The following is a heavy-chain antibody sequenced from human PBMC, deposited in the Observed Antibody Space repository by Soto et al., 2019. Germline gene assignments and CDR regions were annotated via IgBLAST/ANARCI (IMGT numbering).Heavy chain of an antibody. CDR3: ARVSGYYLPDY. Sequence: GASVKVSCKASGYTFTNYAMHWVLQAPGQRLEWMGWINAGNGNTKYSQKFQGRVTITRDTSASTAYMELSSLRSEDTAVYYCARVSGYYLPDYWGQGTLVTVSS. CDR2: INAGNGNT. V-gene: IGHV1-3*01. J-gene: IGHJ4*02. CDR1: GYTFTNYA. D-gene: IGHD5-12*01.